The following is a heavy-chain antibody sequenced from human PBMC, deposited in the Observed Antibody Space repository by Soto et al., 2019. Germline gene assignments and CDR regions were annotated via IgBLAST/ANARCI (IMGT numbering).Heavy chain of an antibody. CDR3: AREFIDYGDYNYYYRDV. J-gene: IGHJ6*03. Sequence: QVQLVQSGAEVKKPGSSVKVSCKASGGTFSSYTISWVRQAPGQGLEWMGRIIPILGIANYAQKFQGRVTITADKSTSTAYMELSSLRSEDTAVYYCAREFIDYGDYNYYYRDVWGKGTTVTVSS. D-gene: IGHD4-17*01. CDR1: GGTFSSYT. V-gene: IGHV1-69*08. CDR2: IIPILGIA.